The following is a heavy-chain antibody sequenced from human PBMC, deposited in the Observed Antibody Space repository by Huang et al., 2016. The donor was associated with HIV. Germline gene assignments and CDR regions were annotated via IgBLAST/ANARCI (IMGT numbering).Heavy chain of an antibody. Sequence: QVQLVESGGGVVQPGRSLRLSCAASGFTFSNYAMHWVRQAPGKGREWVTLISYTGSNIYYTDSVKGRFSISRDNSKSTMYLHMNRLRVEDTAVYYCARGRDGRSGFYFGDFDNWGQGILVTVSS. CDR3: ARGRDGRSGFYFGDFDN. D-gene: IGHD3-22*01. CDR2: ISYTGSNI. CDR1: GFTFSNYA. J-gene: IGHJ4*02. V-gene: IGHV3-30*10.